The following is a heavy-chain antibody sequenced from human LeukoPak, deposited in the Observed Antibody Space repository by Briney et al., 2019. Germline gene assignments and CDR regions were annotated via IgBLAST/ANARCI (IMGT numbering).Heavy chain of an antibody. CDR1: GLTFSKYS. V-gene: IGHV3-48*04. Sequence: GGSLRLSCAASGLTFSKYSMTWVRQAPGKGLEWVSFIDTSSTTMYYTDSVKGRFAISRDNAKNSLYLQMNSLKVEDTAIYYCARDNWVDCWGQGTLVTVSS. CDR2: IDTSSTTM. CDR3: ARDNWVDC. J-gene: IGHJ5*01.